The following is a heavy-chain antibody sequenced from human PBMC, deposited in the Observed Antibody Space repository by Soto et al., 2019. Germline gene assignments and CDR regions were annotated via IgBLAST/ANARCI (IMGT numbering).Heavy chain of an antibody. CDR1: GYTFTSYY. J-gene: IGHJ3*02. D-gene: IGHD2-21*01. Sequence: ASVKVSCKASGYTFTSYYMHWVRQAPGQGLEWMGIIRPSGGSTTYAQKFQGRVTMTRDTSTSTVYMELSSLRSEDTAVYYCARDNPYCGGVGHDAFDSWGQGTMITVSS. V-gene: IGHV1-46*01. CDR2: IRPSGGST. CDR3: ARDNPYCGGVGHDAFDS.